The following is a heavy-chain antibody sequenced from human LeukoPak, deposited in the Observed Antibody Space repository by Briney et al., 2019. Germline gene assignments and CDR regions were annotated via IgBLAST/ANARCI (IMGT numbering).Heavy chain of an antibody. D-gene: IGHD4-17*01. V-gene: IGHV1-69*13. CDR1: RGAFSTYA. CDR3: ASLGGGSTVTTYLNY. Sequence: SVKVSCKASRGAFSTYAINWVRQAPGQGLEWMGGIIPIFGTANYAQKFHGRVTITADESTSTAYMELSSLRSEDTAVYYCASLGGGSTVTTYLNYWGQGTLGIVSS. J-gene: IGHJ4*02. CDR2: IIPIFGTA.